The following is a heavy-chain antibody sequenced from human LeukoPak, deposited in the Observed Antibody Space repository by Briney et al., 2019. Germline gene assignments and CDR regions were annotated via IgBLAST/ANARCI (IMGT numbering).Heavy chain of an antibody. Sequence: PGGSLRLSCAASAFTFSSYSMNWVRQAPGKGLEWVSSISSSGTYIYYADSVKGRFTISRDNAKSSLYLQMNSLRVEDTAVYYCARVPTSSGWYIFDNWGQGTLVTVSS. CDR1: AFTFSSYS. V-gene: IGHV3-21*01. J-gene: IGHJ4*02. CDR3: ARVPTSSGWYIFDN. D-gene: IGHD6-19*01. CDR2: ISSSGTYI.